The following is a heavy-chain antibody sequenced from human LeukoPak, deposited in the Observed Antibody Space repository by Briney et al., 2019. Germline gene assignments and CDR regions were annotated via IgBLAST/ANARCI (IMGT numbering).Heavy chain of an antibody. J-gene: IGHJ4*02. V-gene: IGHV5-51*01. Sequence: ASVKISCKGSGYSFTSYWIGWVRQMPGKGLEWMGTIYPGDSDTRYSPSFQGQVTISADKSISTAYLQWSSLKASDTAMYYCARVLYDSSGYPFDYWGQGTLVTVSS. CDR1: GYSFTSYW. D-gene: IGHD3-22*01. CDR2: IYPGDSDT. CDR3: ARVLYDSSGYPFDY.